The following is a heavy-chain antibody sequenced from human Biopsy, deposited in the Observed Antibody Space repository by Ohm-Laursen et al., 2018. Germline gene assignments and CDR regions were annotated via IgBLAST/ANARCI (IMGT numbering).Heavy chain of an antibody. J-gene: IGHJ4*02. Sequence: ASVKVSCKVSGDRFTEFSIHWVRQAPGKGLEWMGGFDPEEGQRTYAQKFQGRLTMTEDTSADTAYMELRGLRSEDAAVYYCAADSENCGGDCYIYWGQGTQVSVSA. D-gene: IGHD2-21*02. CDR3: AADSENCGGDCYIY. CDR2: FDPEEGQR. V-gene: IGHV1-24*01. CDR1: GDRFTEFS.